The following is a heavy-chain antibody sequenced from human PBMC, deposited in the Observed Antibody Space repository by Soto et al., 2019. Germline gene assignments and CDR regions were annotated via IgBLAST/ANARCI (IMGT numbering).Heavy chain of an antibody. V-gene: IGHV3-33*06. CDR1: GFTFINYG. CDR2: IWYDGSNK. J-gene: IGHJ4*02. CDR3: AKSAGKGGLAAPIDS. D-gene: IGHD6-13*01. Sequence: GGSLRLSCASSGFTFINYGILWVRQAPGKGLEWVAVIWYDGSNKYYADSVKGRFTISRDNSKNTLFLQMDSLRAEDTAVYYCAKSAGKGGLAAPIDSWGQGTLVTVSS.